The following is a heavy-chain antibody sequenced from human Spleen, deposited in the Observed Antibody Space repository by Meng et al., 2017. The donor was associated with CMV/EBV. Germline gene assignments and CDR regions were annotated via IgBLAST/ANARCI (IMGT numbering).Heavy chain of an antibody. CDR1: GGTFSRYI. V-gene: IGHV1-69*05. CDR2: IVPPFGTP. D-gene: IGHD1-1*01. Sequence: CKTSGGTFSRYIITWVRQAPGQGLEWMGGIVPPFGTPSYAQKFQGRVTMTTDESTGTVNMELRSLRSDDTAVYYCHLMDKLVRYFDYWGQGTLVTVSS. J-gene: IGHJ4*02. CDR3: HLMDKLVRYFDY.